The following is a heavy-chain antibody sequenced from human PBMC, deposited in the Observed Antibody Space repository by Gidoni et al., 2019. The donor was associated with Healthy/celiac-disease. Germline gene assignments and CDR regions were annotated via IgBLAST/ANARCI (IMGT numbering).Heavy chain of an antibody. Sequence: QVQLVQSGAEVKKPGASVTVSCKASGYTFTSYYMHWVRQAPGQGLEWMGIINPSGGSTSYAQKFQGRVTMTRDTSTSTVYMELSSLRSEDTAVYYCARNQVGGDADYWGQGTLVTVSS. J-gene: IGHJ4*02. D-gene: IGHD1-26*01. CDR2: INPSGGST. CDR1: GYTFTSYY. CDR3: ARNQVGGDADY. V-gene: IGHV1-46*03.